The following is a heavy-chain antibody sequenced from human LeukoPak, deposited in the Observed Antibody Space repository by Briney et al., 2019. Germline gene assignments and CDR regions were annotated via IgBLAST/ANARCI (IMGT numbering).Heavy chain of an antibody. CDR3: AREPPGYSYGFTRYFQH. V-gene: IGHV4-4*07. Sequence: SETLSLTCTVSGGSISSYYWSWIRQPAGKGLEWIGRIYTSGSTNYNPSLKSRVTMSVDTSKNQFSLKLSSVTAADTAVYYCAREPPGYSYGFTRYFQHWGQGTLVTVSS. CDR2: IYTSGST. D-gene: IGHD5-18*01. CDR1: GGSISSYY. J-gene: IGHJ1*01.